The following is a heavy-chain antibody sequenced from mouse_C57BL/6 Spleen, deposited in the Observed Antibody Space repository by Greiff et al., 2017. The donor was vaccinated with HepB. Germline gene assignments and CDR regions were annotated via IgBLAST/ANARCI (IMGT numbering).Heavy chain of an antibody. CDR3: ARGTTVVATDYFDY. CDR2: IDPSDSYT. J-gene: IGHJ2*01. D-gene: IGHD1-1*01. CDR1: GYTFTSYW. Sequence: QVQLKQPGAELVMPGASVKLSCKASGYTFTSYWMHWVKQRPGQGLEWIGEIDPSDSYTNYNQKFKGKSTLTVDKSSSTAYMQLSSLTSEDSAVYYCARGTTVVATDYFDYWGQGTTLTVSS. V-gene: IGHV1-69*01.